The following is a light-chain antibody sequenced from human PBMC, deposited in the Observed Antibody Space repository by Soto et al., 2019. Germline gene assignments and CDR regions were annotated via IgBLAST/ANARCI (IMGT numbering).Light chain of an antibody. Sequence: ETVSTQSPGTLSLSPGERATLSCRASQSVISSYLAWYQQKPGQAPRLLIFDASSRATGIPDRFSGSGSGADFSLSISRLEPEDSAVYYCQQYDSSPLTFGGGTKVDIK. V-gene: IGKV3-20*01. CDR1: QSVISSY. CDR2: DAS. J-gene: IGKJ4*01. CDR3: QQYDSSPLT.